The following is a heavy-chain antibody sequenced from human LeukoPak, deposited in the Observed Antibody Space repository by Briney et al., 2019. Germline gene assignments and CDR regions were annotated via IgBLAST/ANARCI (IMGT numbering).Heavy chain of an antibody. CDR1: GGSFSSYY. Sequence: SETLSLTCAVYGGSFSSYYWSWIRQPAGKGLEWIGRIYTSGSTNYNPSLKSRVTMSVDTSKNQFSLKLSSVTAADTAVYYCASSFPLWFGEEGGAFDIWGQGTMVTVSS. D-gene: IGHD3-10*01. CDR2: IYTSGST. J-gene: IGHJ3*02. V-gene: IGHV4-59*10. CDR3: ASSFPLWFGEEGGAFDI.